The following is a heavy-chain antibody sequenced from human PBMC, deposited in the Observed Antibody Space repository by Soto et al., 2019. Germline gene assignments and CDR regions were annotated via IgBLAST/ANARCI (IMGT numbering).Heavy chain of an antibody. CDR3: ARAPTYYYDSSGPKFDY. D-gene: IGHD3-22*01. J-gene: IGHJ4*02. CDR2: IYYSGST. V-gene: IGHV4-30-4*01. Sequence: PSETLSLTCTVSGGSISSGDYYWSWIRQPPGKGLEWIGYIYYSGSTYYNPSLESRVTISVDASKNQFSLKLSSVTAADTAVYYCARAPTYYYDSSGPKFDYWGQGTLVTVSS. CDR1: GGSISSGDYY.